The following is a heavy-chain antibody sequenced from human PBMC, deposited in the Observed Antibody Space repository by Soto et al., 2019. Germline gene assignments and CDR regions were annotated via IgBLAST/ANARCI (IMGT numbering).Heavy chain of an antibody. CDR2: IWYDGSNK. V-gene: IGHV3-33*03. CDR1: GFTFSSYG. Sequence: PGGTLRLSCAASGFTFSSYGMHWVRQAQGKGLEWVAVIWYDGSNKYYADSVKGRFTISRDNSKNTLFLQMNSLRAEDTAVYYCAKRYYGSGSYYAFDIWGQGTMVTVSS. CDR3: AKRYYGSGSYYAFDI. D-gene: IGHD3-10*01. J-gene: IGHJ3*02.